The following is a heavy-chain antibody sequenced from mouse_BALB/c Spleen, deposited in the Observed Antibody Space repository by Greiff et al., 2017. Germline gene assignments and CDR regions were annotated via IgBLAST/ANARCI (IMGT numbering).Heavy chain of an antibody. CDR3: ARANWDGGFAY. J-gene: IGHJ3*01. CDR2: ISYSGST. D-gene: IGHD4-1*01. V-gene: IGHV3-2*02. Sequence: EVQRVESGPGLVKPSQSLSLTCTVTGYSITSDYAWNWIRQFPGNKLEWMGYISYSGSTSYKLSLKSRISITRDTSKNQFFLQLNSVTTEDTATYDCARANWDGGFAYWGQGTLVTVSA. CDR1: GYSITSDYA.